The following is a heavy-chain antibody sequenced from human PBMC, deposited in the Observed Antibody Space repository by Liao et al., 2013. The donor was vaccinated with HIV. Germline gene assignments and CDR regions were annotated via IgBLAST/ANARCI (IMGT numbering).Heavy chain of an antibody. CDR2: IHYSGSA. J-gene: IGHJ4*01. CDR1: DGAINNYY. V-gene: IGHV4-59*01. CDR3: ATDSGYHYGRIYFDY. D-gene: IGHD6-25*01. Sequence: QVQLQESGPGLVKPSETLSLTCTVSDGAINNYYWTWIRQSPGRGLEWIGNIHYSGSANYNPSLTSRVTIFLDTSKNQFSLKLNSVTAADTAVYYCATDSGYHYGRIYFDYWGQEPWSPSPQ.